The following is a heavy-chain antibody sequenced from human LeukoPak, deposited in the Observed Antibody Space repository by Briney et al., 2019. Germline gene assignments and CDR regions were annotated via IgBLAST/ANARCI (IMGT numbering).Heavy chain of an antibody. J-gene: IGHJ5*02. D-gene: IGHD3-3*01. CDR1: GGSISSSSYY. CDR2: IYYSGST. V-gene: IGHV4-39*01. Sequence: SETLSLTCTVSGGSISSSSYYWGWIRQPPGKGLEWIGSIYYSGSTYYNPSLKSRVTISVDTSKNQFSLKLSSVTAADTAVYYCARAAYPHYDFWSGYRNWFDPWGQGTLVTVSS. CDR3: ARAAYPHYDFWSGYRNWFDP.